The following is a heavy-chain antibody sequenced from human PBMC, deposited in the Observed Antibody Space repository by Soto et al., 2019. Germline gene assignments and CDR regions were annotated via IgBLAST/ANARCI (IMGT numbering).Heavy chain of an antibody. V-gene: IGHV1-46*01. J-gene: IGHJ6*02. Sequence: ASVKVSCKATGYTFTNYYIHWVRQAPGQGLEWMGLIKPSDGSTTYAQKFQGRITMTRDTSTSTAYMELRSLRSDDTAVYYCARGRAYYYGMDVWGQGTTVTVSS. CDR2: IKPSDGST. CDR1: GYTFTNYY. CDR3: ARGRAYYYGMDV.